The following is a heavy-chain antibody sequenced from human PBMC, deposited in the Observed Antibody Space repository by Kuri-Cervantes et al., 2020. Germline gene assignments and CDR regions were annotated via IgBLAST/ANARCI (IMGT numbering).Heavy chain of an antibody. V-gene: IGHV3-9*01. CDR3: ARAHIVVVTHDAFDI. CDR1: GFTFDDYA. Sequence: SLKISCAASGFTFDDYAMHWVRQAPGKGLEWVSGISWNSGSIGYADSVKGRLTISRDNAKNSLYLQVNSLRAEDTAVYYCARAHIVVVTHDAFDIWGQGTMVTVSS. J-gene: IGHJ3*02. CDR2: ISWNSGSI. D-gene: IGHD2-21*02.